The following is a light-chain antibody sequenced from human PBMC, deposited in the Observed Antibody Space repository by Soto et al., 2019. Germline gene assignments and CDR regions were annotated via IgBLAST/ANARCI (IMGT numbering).Light chain of an antibody. J-gene: IGLJ1*01. Sequence: QSALTQPASVSGSPGQSITMSCTGTSNDVGNYKYVSWYQQHPGKAPKLVIYEVSNRPSGISTRFSGSKSGNTASLTISGLQPEDEAHYYCSSFTTGSTLAYVFGAGTKGTVL. CDR1: SNDVGNYKY. V-gene: IGLV2-14*01. CDR3: SSFTTGSTLAYV. CDR2: EVS.